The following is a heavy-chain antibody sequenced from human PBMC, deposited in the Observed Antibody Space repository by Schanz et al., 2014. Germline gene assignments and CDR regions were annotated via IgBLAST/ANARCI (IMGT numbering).Heavy chain of an antibody. CDR2: VYHSGGT. Sequence: QVQLQESGPGLVKPSGTLSLTCAVSGGSISNANWWSWVRQPPGKGLQWIGEVYHSGGTNYNPSLKGRVTISLDVSKNQFSLRLNSLTAADTAVYYCARDVGHYGMDVWGQGTTVTVSS. CDR3: ARDVGHYGMDV. V-gene: IGHV4-4*02. CDR1: GGSISNANW. J-gene: IGHJ6*02.